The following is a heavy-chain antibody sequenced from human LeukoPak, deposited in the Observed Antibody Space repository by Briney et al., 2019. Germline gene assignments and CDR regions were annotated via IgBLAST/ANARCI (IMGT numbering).Heavy chain of an antibody. V-gene: IGHV4-34*01. Sequence: SETLSLTCAVYGGSFSGYYWSWIRQPPGKGLEWIGEINHSGSTNYNPSLKSRVTISVDTSKNQFSLKLSSVTAADTAVYYCASLEGQQLVVWGQGTLVTASS. CDR1: GGSFSGYY. J-gene: IGHJ4*02. D-gene: IGHD6-13*01. CDR3: ASLEGQQLVV. CDR2: INHSGST.